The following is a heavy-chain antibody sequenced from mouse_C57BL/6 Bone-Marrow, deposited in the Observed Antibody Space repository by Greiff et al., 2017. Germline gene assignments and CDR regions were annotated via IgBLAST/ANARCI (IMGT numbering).Heavy chain of an antibody. CDR1: GFNIKDDY. V-gene: IGHV14-4*01. Sequence: VQLQQSGAELVRPGASVKLSCTASGFNIKDDYMHWVKQRPEQGLEWIGWIDPENGDTEYASKFQGKATITADPSSHTAYLQLSSLASEDTAVYYCTPGGDYAMDYWGPGTSGTVSS. J-gene: IGHJ4*01. CDR2: IDPENGDT. CDR3: TPGGDYAMDY.